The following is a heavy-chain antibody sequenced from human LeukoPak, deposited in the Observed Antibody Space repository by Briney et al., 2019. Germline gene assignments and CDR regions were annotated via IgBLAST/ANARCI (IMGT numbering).Heavy chain of an antibody. V-gene: IGHV1-69*13. CDR1: GGTFSSYA. Sequence: SVKVSCKASGGTFSSYAISWVRQAPGQGLEWMGGIIPIFGTANYAQKFQGRVTITADESTSTAYMELSSLRSEDTAVYYCASNRDGYNVCSVWGQGTLVTVSS. CDR2: IIPIFGTA. J-gene: IGHJ4*02. D-gene: IGHD5-24*01. CDR3: ASNRDGYNVCSV.